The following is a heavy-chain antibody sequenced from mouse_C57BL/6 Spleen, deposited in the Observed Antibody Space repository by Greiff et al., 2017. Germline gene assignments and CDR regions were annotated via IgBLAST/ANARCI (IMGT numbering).Heavy chain of an antibody. Sequence: EVQRVESGGGLVKPGGSLKLSCAASGFTFSDYGMHWVRQAPGKGLEWVAYISSGSSTTYYADTVKGRVTISRDNAKNTLFLQMTSLRSEDTAVYYCARRDGTAYMDYWGQGTSLTVSS. D-gene: IGHD2-1*01. CDR1: GFTFSDYG. CDR2: ISSGSSTT. J-gene: IGHJ2*02. CDR3: ARRDGTAYMDY. V-gene: IGHV5-17*01.